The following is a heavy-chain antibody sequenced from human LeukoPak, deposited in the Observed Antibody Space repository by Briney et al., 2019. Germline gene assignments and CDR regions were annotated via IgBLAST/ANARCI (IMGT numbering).Heavy chain of an antibody. CDR1: GYTFTGYY. D-gene: IGHD4-11*01. CDR3: ATSAGDYRAGHYYYMGV. V-gene: IGHV1-2*02. Sequence: GASVKVSFKASGYTFTGYYFHWVRQAPGQGLEWMGWINPNTAGTTYPQKFLGGVTLTWDTSISTAYMELNRLTSDDTAVYYCATSAGDYRAGHYYYMGVWGKGTSVTVSS. J-gene: IGHJ6*03. CDR2: INPNTAGT.